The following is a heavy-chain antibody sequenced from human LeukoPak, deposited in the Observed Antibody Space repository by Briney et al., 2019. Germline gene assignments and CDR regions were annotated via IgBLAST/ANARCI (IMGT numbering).Heavy chain of an antibody. CDR1: GFTVSSNY. V-gene: IGHV3-66*01. Sequence: PGGSLRLSCAASGFTVSSNYMSWVRLAPGKGLEWVSLLHSDGATYYAESVKGRFTISTDNSKNILYLQMNSLRVEDTAVYYCAGRRKEAAAYDHWGQGTLVTVSS. J-gene: IGHJ4*02. CDR2: LHSDGAT. D-gene: IGHD2-2*01. CDR3: AGRRKEAAAYDH.